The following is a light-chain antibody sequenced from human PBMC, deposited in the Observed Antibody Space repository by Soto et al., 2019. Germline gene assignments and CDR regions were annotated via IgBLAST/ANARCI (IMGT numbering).Light chain of an antibody. V-gene: IGLV2-18*02. J-gene: IGLJ2*01. CDR1: SSDVGSYDR. CDR3: ASYTTSSGFVV. CDR2: EVS. Sequence: QSALTQPPSVSASPGQSVTISCTGTSSDVGSYDRVSWYQQPPGTAPKLMIYEVSYRPSGVPDRFSGSKSGNTASLTISGLQAEDEADYFCASYTTSSGFVVFGGGTKVTVL.